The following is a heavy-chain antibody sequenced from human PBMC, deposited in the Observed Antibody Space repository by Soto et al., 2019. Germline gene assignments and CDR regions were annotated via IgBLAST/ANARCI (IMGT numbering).Heavy chain of an antibody. CDR1: GFTFDDYT. D-gene: IGHD6-13*01. J-gene: IGHJ4*02. CDR2: ITWDGGST. Sequence: EVRLVESGGVVVQPGGSLRLSCAASGFTFDDYTMHWVRQAPGKGLEWVSLITWDGGSTYYADSVKGRCTISRDNSKNSLYLEMNSLSTEATALYYCAKEPSSSWYYFDDWGQGTLVTVSS. V-gene: IGHV3-43*01. CDR3: AKEPSSSWYYFDD.